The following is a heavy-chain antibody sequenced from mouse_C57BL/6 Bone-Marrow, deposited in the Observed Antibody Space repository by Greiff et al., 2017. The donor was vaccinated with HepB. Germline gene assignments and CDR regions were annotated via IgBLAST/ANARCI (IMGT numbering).Heavy chain of an antibody. CDR2: ISDGGSDT. CDR3: ASYYDYDLFAY. Sequence: EVQRVESGGGLVKPGGSLKLSCAASGFTFSSYAMSWVRQTPEKRLEWVATISDGGSDTYYPDNVKGRFTLSRDNAKNKLYLQMSHLKSEDTAMYYCASYYDYDLFAYWGQGTLVTVSA. D-gene: IGHD2-4*01. CDR1: GFTFSSYA. V-gene: IGHV5-4*01. J-gene: IGHJ3*01.